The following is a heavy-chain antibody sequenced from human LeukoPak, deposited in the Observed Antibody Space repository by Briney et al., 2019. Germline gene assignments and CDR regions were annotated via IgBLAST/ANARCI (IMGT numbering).Heavy chain of an antibody. CDR1: GFTFSSYS. Sequence: SGGSLRLSCAASGFTFSSYSMNWVRQAPGKGLEWVSLISWDGGSTYYADSVKGRFTISRDNSKNSLYLQMNSLRSEDTALYYCAKGFRDYVGPIDYYMDVWGKGTTVTVSS. CDR2: ISWDGGST. J-gene: IGHJ6*03. D-gene: IGHD4-17*01. CDR3: AKGFRDYVGPIDYYMDV. V-gene: IGHV3-43*01.